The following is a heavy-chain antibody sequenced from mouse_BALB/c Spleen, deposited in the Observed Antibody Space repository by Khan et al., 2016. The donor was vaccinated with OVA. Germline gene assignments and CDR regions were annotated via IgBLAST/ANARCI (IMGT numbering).Heavy chain of an antibody. Sequence: EVQLQESGPGLVKPSQSLSLTCTVTGYSITSDYAWNWIRQFPGNKLEWMGYIRYSGSTSYNPSLKSRISLTRDTSKNQFFLQLNSVTTEDTATHYCARDYGSRYFDVWGAGTTVTVSS. J-gene: IGHJ1*01. D-gene: IGHD1-1*01. CDR3: ARDYGSRYFDV. CDR2: IRYSGST. V-gene: IGHV3-2*02. CDR1: GYSITSDYA.